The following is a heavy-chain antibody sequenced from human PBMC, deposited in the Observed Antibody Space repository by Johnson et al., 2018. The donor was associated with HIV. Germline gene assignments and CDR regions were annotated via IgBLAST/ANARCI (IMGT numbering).Heavy chain of an antibody. V-gene: IGHV3-23*04. Sequence: VQLVESGGGLVQPGGSLRLSCAASGFTFSSYAMSWVRQAPGKGLGWVSAISGSGGSTYYADSGKGRLTSSRATSKTTLYLQMNSLRAEYTAVYYCAKDRTHPYYYGSGDPFDAFDIWGQGTMVTVSS. CDR2: ISGSGGST. CDR3: AKDRTHPYYYGSGDPFDAFDI. D-gene: IGHD3-10*01. CDR1: GFTFSSYA. J-gene: IGHJ3*02.